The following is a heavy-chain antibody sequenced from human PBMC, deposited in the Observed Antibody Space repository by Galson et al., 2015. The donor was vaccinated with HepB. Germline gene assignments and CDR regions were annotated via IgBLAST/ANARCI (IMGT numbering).Heavy chain of an antibody. Sequence: SLRLSCAPSGFTFAGNAMSWVRQAPGKGLEWVAAISGNGADKFYPDSVKGRFTISRDNVKNTLYLQMASLRADDTAIYYCTKGALSSSNTFDAWGQGTLVTVSS. V-gene: IGHV3-23*01. CDR3: TKGALSSSNTFDA. D-gene: IGHD2-2*01. CDR1: GFTFAGNA. J-gene: IGHJ4*02. CDR2: ISGNGADK.